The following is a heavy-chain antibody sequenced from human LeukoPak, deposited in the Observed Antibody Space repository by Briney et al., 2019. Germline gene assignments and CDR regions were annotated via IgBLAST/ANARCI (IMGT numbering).Heavy chain of an antibody. Sequence: PSETLSLTCTVSGGSISSSSYYWGWIRQPPGKGLEWIGEINHSGSTNYNPSLKSRVTISVDTSKNQFSLKLSSVTAADTAVYYCARIKGSHVYYYYYYMDVWGKGTTVTISS. V-gene: IGHV4-39*07. CDR2: INHSGST. D-gene: IGHD3-16*01. CDR1: GGSISSSSYY. J-gene: IGHJ6*03. CDR3: ARIKGSHVYYYYYYMDV.